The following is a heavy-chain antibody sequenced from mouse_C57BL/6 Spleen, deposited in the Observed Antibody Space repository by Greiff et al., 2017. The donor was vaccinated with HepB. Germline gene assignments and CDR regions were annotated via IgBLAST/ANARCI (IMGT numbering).Heavy chain of an antibody. V-gene: IGHV1-15*01. CDR1: GYTFTDYE. Sequence: QVQLQQSGAELVRPGASVTLSCKASGYTFTDYEMHWVKQTPVHGLEWIGAIDPETGGTAYNQKFKGKAILTADKSSSTAYMELRSLTSDDSAVYYCTRENDYWGQGTTLTVSS. CDR3: TRENDY. J-gene: IGHJ2*01. CDR2: IDPETGGT.